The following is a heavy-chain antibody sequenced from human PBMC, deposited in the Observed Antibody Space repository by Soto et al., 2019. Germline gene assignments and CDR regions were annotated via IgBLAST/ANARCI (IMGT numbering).Heavy chain of an antibody. CDR2: ISSSAVYI. CDR1: GFNFITYS. CDR3: VREGLDYNDTERLYFDN. D-gene: IGHD3-22*01. V-gene: IGHV3-21*01. J-gene: IGHJ4*02. Sequence: EVQLVESGGGPVRPGGSLKLSCAASGFNFITYSLSWVRQAPGKGLEWVASISSSAVYIDYADSVKGRFTISRDNANNSLYLQMNSLRAEETATYYCVREGLDYNDTERLYFDNWGQGTLVTVSS.